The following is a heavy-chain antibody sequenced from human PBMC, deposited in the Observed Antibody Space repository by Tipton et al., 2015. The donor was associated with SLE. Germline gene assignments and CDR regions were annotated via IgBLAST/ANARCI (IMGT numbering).Heavy chain of an antibody. D-gene: IGHD6-13*01. CDR2: IYYSGST. CDR3: ARGNSSFNY. Sequence: LRLSCTVSGGSISSYYWSWIRQPPGKGLEWIGYIYYSGSTNYNPSPKSRVTISVDTSKNQFSLKLSSVTAADTAVYYCARGNSSFNYWGQGTLVTVSS. CDR1: GGSISSYY. V-gene: IGHV4-59*01. J-gene: IGHJ4*02.